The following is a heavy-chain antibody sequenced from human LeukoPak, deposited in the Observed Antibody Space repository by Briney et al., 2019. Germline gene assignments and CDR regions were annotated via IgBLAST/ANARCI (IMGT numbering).Heavy chain of an antibody. CDR2: IKQDGSEK. CDR1: GFTFSSYW. J-gene: IGHJ4*02. Sequence: GGSLRLSCAASGFTFSSYWMSWVRQAPGKGLEWVANIKQDGSEKYYVDSVKGRFTISRDNAKNSLYLQMNSLRAEDTAVYYCAREAGYYSPYFDYWGQGTLVAVSS. V-gene: IGHV3-7*01. CDR3: AREAGYYSPYFDY. D-gene: IGHD3-22*01.